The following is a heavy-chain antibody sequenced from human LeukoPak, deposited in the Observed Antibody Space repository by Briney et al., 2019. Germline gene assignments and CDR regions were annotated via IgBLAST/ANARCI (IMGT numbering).Heavy chain of an antibody. D-gene: IGHD5-18*01. CDR1: GFTFSSYG. V-gene: IGHV3-30*02. J-gene: IGHJ4*02. CDR2: IRYDGSNK. CDR3: AKDGGRGYSYGYSGY. Sequence: GGSLRLSCAASGFTFSSYGMHWVRQAPGKGLEWVAFIRYDGSNKYYADSVKGRFTISRDNSKNTLYLQMNSLRAEDTAVYYCAKDGGRGYSYGYSGYWGQGTLVTVSS.